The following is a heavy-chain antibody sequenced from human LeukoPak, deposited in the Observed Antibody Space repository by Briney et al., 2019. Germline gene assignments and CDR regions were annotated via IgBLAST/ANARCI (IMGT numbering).Heavy chain of an antibody. CDR3: AREYMVQGQPSQKDAFDI. Sequence: PGGSLRLSCAASGFTFSAYWMHWVRQAPGKGLVWVSRVRGDGSYPSYADSVKDRFTISRDNAKNMLYLQMNSLRAEDTAVYYCAREYMVQGQPSQKDAFDIWGLGTMVTVSS. V-gene: IGHV3-74*01. CDR1: GFTFSAYW. J-gene: IGHJ3*02. D-gene: IGHD3-10*01. CDR2: VRGDGSYP.